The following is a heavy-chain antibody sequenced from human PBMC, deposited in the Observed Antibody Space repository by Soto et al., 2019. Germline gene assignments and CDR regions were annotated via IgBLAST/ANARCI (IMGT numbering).Heavy chain of an antibody. Sequence: GASVKVSCKASGYTFTSYDINWLRQATGQGLEWMGWMNPNSGNTGYAQKFQGRVTMTRNTSISTAYMELSSLRSEDTAVYYCAATIAAAGTGTFDYWGQGTLVTVSS. D-gene: IGHD6-13*01. J-gene: IGHJ4*02. V-gene: IGHV1-8*01. CDR3: AATIAAAGTGTFDY. CDR2: MNPNSGNT. CDR1: GYTFTSYD.